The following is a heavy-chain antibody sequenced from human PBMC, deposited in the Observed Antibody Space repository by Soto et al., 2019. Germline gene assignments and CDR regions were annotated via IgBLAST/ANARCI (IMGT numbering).Heavy chain of an antibody. CDR3: AKGGRGESYFYYNVVDV. V-gene: IGHV3-64D*06. CDR1: GLAFSSYS. Sequence: GGTLRLPCAASGLAFSSYSMNWDRQAPETGQEYMAGTGDSGGSTSRAASVKGRFTNSRYNPKKTLLLQVYRLRPEDTAVYYWAKGGRGESYFYYNVVDVWRQGSTVTVSS. J-gene: IGHJ6*02. CDR2: TGDSGGST. D-gene: IGHD3-10*02.